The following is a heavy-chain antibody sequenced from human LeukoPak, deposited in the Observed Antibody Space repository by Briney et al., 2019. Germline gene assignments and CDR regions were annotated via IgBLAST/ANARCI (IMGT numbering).Heavy chain of an antibody. CDR1: GFTFSSYS. Sequence: GGSLRLSCAASGFTFSSYSMNWVRQAPGKGLEWVSSISSSSSYIYYADSVKGRFTISRDNAKNSLYLQMNSLRAEDTAVYYCAKPMTGTAALAKTDYWGQGTLVTVSS. V-gene: IGHV3-21*04. CDR2: ISSSSSYI. D-gene: IGHD1/OR15-1a*01. J-gene: IGHJ4*02. CDR3: AKPMTGTAALAKTDY.